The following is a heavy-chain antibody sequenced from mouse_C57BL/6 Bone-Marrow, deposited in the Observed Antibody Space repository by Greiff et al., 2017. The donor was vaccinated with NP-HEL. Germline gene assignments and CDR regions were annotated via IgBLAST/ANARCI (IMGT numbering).Heavy chain of an antibody. J-gene: IGHJ3*01. CDR2: IDPETGGT. D-gene: IGHD2-1*01. CDR3: TVNYGNYGAY. V-gene: IGHV1-15*01. CDR1: GYTFTDYE. Sequence: VQLQQSGAELVRPGASVTLSCKASGYTFTDYEMHWVKQTPVHGLEWIGAIDPETGGTAYNQKFKGKAILTADKSSSTAYMELRSLTSEDSAVYYWTVNYGNYGAYWGQGTLVTVSA.